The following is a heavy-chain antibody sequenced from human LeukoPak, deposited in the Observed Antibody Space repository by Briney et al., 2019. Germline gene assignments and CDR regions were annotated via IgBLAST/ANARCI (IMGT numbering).Heavy chain of an antibody. CDR1: GYTFTSYY. V-gene: IGHV1-2*02. Sequence: ASVTVSCKASGYTFTSYYIHWVRQAPGQGLEWMGWINPNSGGKNYAQKFQGRVTMTRDTSISTAYMELSRLRSDDTAVYYCARDPEAFGDLYYYGMDVWGQGTTVTVSS. CDR2: INPNSGGK. CDR3: ARDPEAFGDLYYYGMDV. D-gene: IGHD3-10*01. J-gene: IGHJ6*02.